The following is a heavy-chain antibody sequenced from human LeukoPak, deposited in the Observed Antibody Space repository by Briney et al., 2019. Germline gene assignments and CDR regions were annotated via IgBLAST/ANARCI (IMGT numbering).Heavy chain of an antibody. CDR1: GGSISSGGYY. V-gene: IGHV4-31*11. D-gene: IGHD3-9*01. Sequence: QPSETLSLTCAVSGGSISSGGYYWSWIRQHPGKGLEWIGYIYYSGSTYYNPSLKSRVTISVDTSKNQFSLKLSSVTAADTAVYYCARDLRPDILTGYSYDAFDIWGQGTMVTVSS. CDR2: IYYSGST. J-gene: IGHJ3*02. CDR3: ARDLRPDILTGYSYDAFDI.